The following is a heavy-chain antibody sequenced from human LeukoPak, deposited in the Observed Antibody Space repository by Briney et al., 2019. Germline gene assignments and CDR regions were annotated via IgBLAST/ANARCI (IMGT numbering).Heavy chain of an antibody. CDR2: INPNSGGT. J-gene: IGHJ4*02. D-gene: IGHD6-13*01. V-gene: IGHV1-2*02. CDR3: AREDRIAAAGFDY. Sequence: ASVKVSCKASGYTFTGYYMHWVRQAPGQGLEWMGWINPNSGGTNYAQKFQGRVTMTRDTSISTAYMELSRLRSDDTAVYYCAREDRIAAAGFDYWGQGTLVTVSS. CDR1: GYTFTGYY.